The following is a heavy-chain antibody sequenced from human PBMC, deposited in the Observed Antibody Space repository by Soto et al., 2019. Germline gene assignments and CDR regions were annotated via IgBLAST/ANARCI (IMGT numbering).Heavy chain of an antibody. CDR1: GGSISSSSYY. Sequence: QLQLQESGPGLVKPSETLSLTCTVSGGSISSSSYYWGWIRQPPGKGLEWIGSIYYSGSTYYNPSLKSRVTISVDTAKNQFSLKLSSVTAADTAVYYCETQRQWLVQKGGESFDYWGQGTLVTVSS. D-gene: IGHD6-19*01. CDR3: ETQRQWLVQKGGESFDY. CDR2: IYYSGST. J-gene: IGHJ4*02. V-gene: IGHV4-39*01.